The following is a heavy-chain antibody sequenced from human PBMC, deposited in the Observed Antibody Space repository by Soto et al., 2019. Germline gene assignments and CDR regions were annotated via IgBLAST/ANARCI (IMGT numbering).Heavy chain of an antibody. D-gene: IGHD3-10*01. CDR1: GYTFTSYA. CDR3: ARDSLWFGELLLNFHY. Sequence: ASVKVSCKASGYTFTSYAMHWVRQAPGQRLEWMGWINAGNGNTKYSQKFQGRVTITRDTSASTAYMELSSLRSEDTAVYYCARDSLWFGELLLNFHYWGQGTLVTVSS. CDR2: INAGNGNT. J-gene: IGHJ4*02. V-gene: IGHV1-3*01.